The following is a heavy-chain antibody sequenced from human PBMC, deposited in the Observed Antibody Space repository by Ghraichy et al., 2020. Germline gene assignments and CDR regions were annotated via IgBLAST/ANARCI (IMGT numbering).Heavy chain of an antibody. J-gene: IGHJ4*02. Sequence: GGSLRLSCAGSGFIFSDHYMDWVRQAPGKGLELVGRSRDKANTYSTDYAASVKGRFTISRDDSKNSVYLQMNSLKTEDTAVYFCARSSSGDYWGQGTLVTVSS. CDR1: GFIFSDHY. CDR3: ARSSSGDY. CDR2: SRDKANTYST. V-gene: IGHV3-72*01. D-gene: IGHD3-10*01.